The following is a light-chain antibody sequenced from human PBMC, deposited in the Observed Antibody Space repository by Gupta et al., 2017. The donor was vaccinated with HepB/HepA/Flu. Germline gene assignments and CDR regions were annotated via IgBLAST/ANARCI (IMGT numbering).Light chain of an antibody. CDR1: SGHSSYA. CDR2: LNSDGSH. J-gene: IGLJ2*01. CDR3: KTWGIGIYVV. V-gene: IGLV4-69*01. Sequence: QLVLTQSPSASASLGASVKLTCTLSSGHSSYAIAWHQQQPEKGPRYLMKLNSDGSHSKGDGIPDRFSGSSSGAESYLTSSSLQSEDEADYYCKTWGIGIYVVFGGGTKLTVL.